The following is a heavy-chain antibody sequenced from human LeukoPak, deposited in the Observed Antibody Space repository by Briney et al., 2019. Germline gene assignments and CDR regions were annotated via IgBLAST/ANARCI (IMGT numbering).Heavy chain of an antibody. CDR1: GFTFSNHD. Sequence: PGGSLRLSCAASGFTFSNHDMTWIRQAPGKGLEWVSVINYSGVSTNYADSVKGRFTISRDNSKNTLYLQMNSLRADDTAVYYCAKEDIVVVVAGTRGGVWKGFDYWGQGTLVTVSS. V-gene: IGHV3-23*01. D-gene: IGHD2-15*01. CDR2: INYSGVST. CDR3: AKEDIVVVVAGTRGGVWKGFDY. J-gene: IGHJ4*02.